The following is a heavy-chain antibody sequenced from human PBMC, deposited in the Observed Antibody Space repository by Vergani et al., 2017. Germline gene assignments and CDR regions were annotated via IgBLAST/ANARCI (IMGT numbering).Heavy chain of an antibody. CDR2: IYYSGST. CDR3: ASRPIFGVPWGNY. J-gene: IGHJ4*02. CDR1: GGSISSSSYY. Sequence: QLQLQESGPGLVKRSETLSLTCTVSGGSISSSSYYWGWIRQPPGKGLEWIGSIYYSGSTYYNPSLKSRVTISVDTSKNQFSLKLSSVTAADTAVYYCASRPIFGVPWGNYWGQGTLVTVSS. D-gene: IGHD3-3*02. V-gene: IGHV4-39*01.